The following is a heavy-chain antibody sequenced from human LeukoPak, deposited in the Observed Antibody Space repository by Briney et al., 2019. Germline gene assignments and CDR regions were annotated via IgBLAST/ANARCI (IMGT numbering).Heavy chain of an antibody. CDR1: GGSISSGGYY. CDR3: ARAGRQWLVYFDY. V-gene: IGHV4-39*07. J-gene: IGHJ4*02. Sequence: SETLSLTCTVSGGSISSGGYYWSWIRQHPGKGLEWIGEINHSGSTNYNPSLKSRVTISVDTSKNQFSLKLSSVTAADTAVYYCARAGRQWLVYFDYWGQGTLVTVSS. CDR2: INHSGST. D-gene: IGHD6-19*01.